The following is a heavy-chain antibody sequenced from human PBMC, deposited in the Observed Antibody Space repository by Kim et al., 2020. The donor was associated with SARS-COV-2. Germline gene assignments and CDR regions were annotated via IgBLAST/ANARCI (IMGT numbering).Heavy chain of an antibody. Sequence: GGSLRLSCAASGFTFSSYAMSWVRQAPGKGLEWVSAISGSGGSTYYADSVKGRFTISRDNSKNTLYLQMNSLRAEDTAVYYCAKDEGSDDILTGYYGYWVQGTLVTVSS. CDR1: GFTFSSYA. CDR3: AKDEGSDDILTGYYGY. V-gene: IGHV3-23*01. CDR2: ISGSGGST. J-gene: IGHJ4*02. D-gene: IGHD3-9*01.